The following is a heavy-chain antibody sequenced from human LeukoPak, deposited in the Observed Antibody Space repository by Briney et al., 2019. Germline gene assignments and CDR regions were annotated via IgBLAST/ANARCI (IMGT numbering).Heavy chain of an antibody. V-gene: IGHV5-51*01. CDR1: GYSLTSYW. D-gene: IGHD3-9*01. CDR3: ARSYYDILTGYSWFDP. CDR2: IYPGDSDT. Sequence: GESLKISCKGSGYSLTSYWIGWVRQMPGKGLEWMGIIYPGDSDTRYSPSFQGQVTISADKSISTAYLQWSSLKASDTAMYYCARSYYDILTGYSWFDPWGQGTLVTVSS. J-gene: IGHJ5*02.